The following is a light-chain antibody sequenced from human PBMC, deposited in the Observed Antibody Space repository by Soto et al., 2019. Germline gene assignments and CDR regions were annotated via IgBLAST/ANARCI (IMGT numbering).Light chain of an antibody. Sequence: DIQMPQSPSSLSASVGDTVTITCRASQSISVHLNWYQQKPGKVPKLLIYGASYLQSGVPSRFSGSGSETDFALTISSLQPEDFATYYCQQSYITPYTFGQGTKLEIK. CDR2: GAS. J-gene: IGKJ2*01. CDR3: QQSYITPYT. CDR1: QSISVH. V-gene: IGKV1-39*01.